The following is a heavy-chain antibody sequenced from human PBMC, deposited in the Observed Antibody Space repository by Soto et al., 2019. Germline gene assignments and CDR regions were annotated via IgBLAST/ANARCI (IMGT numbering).Heavy chain of an antibody. CDR2: IYYSGST. V-gene: IGHV4-59*01. D-gene: IGHD4-17*01. Sequence: PSETLSLTCTVSGGSISSYYWSWIRQPPGKGLEWIGYIYYSGSTNYNPSLKSRVTISVDTSKNQFSLKLSSVTAADTAVYYCARELDDYGDFGWYYFDYWGQGTLGTAPQ. CDR1: GGSISSYY. CDR3: ARELDDYGDFGWYYFDY. J-gene: IGHJ4*02.